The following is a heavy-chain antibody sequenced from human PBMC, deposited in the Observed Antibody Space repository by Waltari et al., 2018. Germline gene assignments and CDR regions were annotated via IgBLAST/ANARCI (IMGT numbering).Heavy chain of an antibody. Sequence: QVQLQQWGAGLLKPSETLSLTCAVYGGSFSGYYWSWIRQPPGKGLEWMGEINNGGSANYNPSLKSRVTISVDTSKNQFSRKLSSVTAADTAVYYCARARGLSNGSGSYYYWGQGTLVTVSS. D-gene: IGHD3-10*01. CDR2: INNGGSA. V-gene: IGHV4-34*01. J-gene: IGHJ4*02. CDR1: GGSFSGYY. CDR3: ARARGLSNGSGSYYY.